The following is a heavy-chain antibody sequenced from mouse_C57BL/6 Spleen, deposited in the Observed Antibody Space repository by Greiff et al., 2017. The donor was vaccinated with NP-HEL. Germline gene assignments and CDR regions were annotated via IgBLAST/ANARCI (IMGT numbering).Heavy chain of an antibody. CDR3: ARSWDYYGSSYYAMDY. Sequence: VQLKESGPELVKPGASVKISCKASGYAFSSSWMNWVKQRPGKGLEWIGRIYPGDGDTNYNGKFKGKATLTADKSSSTAYMQLSSLTSEDSAVYFCARSWDYYGSSYYAMDYWGQGTSVTVSS. D-gene: IGHD1-1*01. V-gene: IGHV1-82*01. CDR2: IYPGDGDT. CDR1: GYAFSSSW. J-gene: IGHJ4*01.